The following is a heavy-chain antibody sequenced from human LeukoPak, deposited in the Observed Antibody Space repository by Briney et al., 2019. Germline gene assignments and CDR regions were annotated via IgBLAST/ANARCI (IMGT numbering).Heavy chain of an antibody. Sequence: TGGPLSPSCQPPGFPSSGLPMTGVAKAPGKGREGLAGFRSKANSYATAYAASVKGRFTISRDDSKNTAYLQMNSLKTEDTAVYYCTRRLAANGIVGAYFDYWGQGTLVTVSS. CDR1: GFPSSGLP. V-gene: IGHV3-73*01. D-gene: IGHD1-26*01. CDR3: TRRLAANGIVGAYFDY. J-gene: IGHJ4*02. CDR2: FRSKANSYAT.